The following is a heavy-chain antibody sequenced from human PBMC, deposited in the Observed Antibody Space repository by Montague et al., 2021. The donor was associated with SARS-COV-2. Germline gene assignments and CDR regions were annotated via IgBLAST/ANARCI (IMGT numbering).Heavy chain of an antibody. CDR1: GGSISSSSYY. Sequence: SETLSLTCTVSGGSISSSSYYWGWIRQPPGKGLEWIGSIYYSGSTYYNPSLKRRVTISVDTSKNQFSLKLSSVTAADTAVYYCARGVTMIVVFMRYNCFDPWGQGTLVTASS. D-gene: IGHD3-22*01. J-gene: IGHJ5*02. CDR2: IYYSGST. V-gene: IGHV4-39*01. CDR3: ARGVTMIVVFMRYNCFDP.